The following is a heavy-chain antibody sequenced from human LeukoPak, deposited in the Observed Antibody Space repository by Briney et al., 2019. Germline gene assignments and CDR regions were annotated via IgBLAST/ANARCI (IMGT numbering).Heavy chain of an antibody. J-gene: IGHJ5*02. D-gene: IGHD3-22*01. CDR3: ARATDASSGYIWFDP. CDR1: GGSISSSSYY. CDR2: IYYSGST. Sequence: PWETLSLTCTVSGGSISSSSYYWGWIRQPPGKGLEWIGSIYYSGSTYYNPSLKSRVTISVDTSKNQFSLKLSSVTAADTAMYYCARATDASSGYIWFDPWGQGTLVTVSS. V-gene: IGHV4-39*07.